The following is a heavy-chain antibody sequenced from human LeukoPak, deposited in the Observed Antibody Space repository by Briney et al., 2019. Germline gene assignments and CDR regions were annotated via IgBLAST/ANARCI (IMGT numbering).Heavy chain of an antibody. V-gene: IGHV3-23*01. CDR2: ISGSGGST. Sequence: GGSLRLSRAASGFTFSSYAMSWVRQAPGKGLEWVSAISGSGGSTYYADSVKGRFTISRDNSKNTLYLQMNSLRAEDTAVYYCAKDRSGSYWGKNFDYWGQGTLVTVSS. J-gene: IGHJ4*02. CDR1: GFTFSSYA. D-gene: IGHD3-10*01. CDR3: AKDRSGSYWGKNFDY.